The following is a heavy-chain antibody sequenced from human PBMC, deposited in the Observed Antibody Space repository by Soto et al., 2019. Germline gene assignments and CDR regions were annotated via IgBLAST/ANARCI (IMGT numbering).Heavy chain of an antibody. CDR2: IKSKTDGGTT. Sequence: GGSLRLSCAASGFTFSNAWMNWVRQAPGKGLEWVGRIKSKTDGGTTDYAAPVKGRFTISRDDSKNTLYLQMNSLKTEDTAVYYCTTDSGFWSGYYLGYYYYGMDVWGQGTTVTVSS. CDR1: GFTFSNAW. V-gene: IGHV3-15*07. J-gene: IGHJ6*02. CDR3: TTDSGFWSGYYLGYYYYGMDV. D-gene: IGHD3-3*01.